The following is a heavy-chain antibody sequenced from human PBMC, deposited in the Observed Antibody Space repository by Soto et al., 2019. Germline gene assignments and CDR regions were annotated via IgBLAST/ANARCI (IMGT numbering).Heavy chain of an antibody. J-gene: IGHJ5*01. V-gene: IGHV1-18*04. CDR2: VSGNNGAS. CDR3: VRDQKYFRVNGNWFDS. CDR1: GYTSADSG. D-gene: IGHD2-2*01. Sequence: ASVKVSCKASGYTSADSGISWVRQAPGQGLEWMGWVSGNNGASNPAPKVQGRITMTLDTSTGVSYMALRSLRSDDTAIYYCVRDQKYFRVNGNWFDSWGQGTLVTVSS.